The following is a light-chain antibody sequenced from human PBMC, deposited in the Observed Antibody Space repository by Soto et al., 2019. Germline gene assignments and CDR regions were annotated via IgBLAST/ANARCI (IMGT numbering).Light chain of an antibody. CDR3: SSYTTSRTVV. Sequence: QSALTQPASVSGFPGQSITISCTGTSSDIGAYHYVSWYQRHPGKAPNLMIYDVSNRPSGISDRFSGSKSGNTASLTISGLQVEDEGDDYCSSYTTSRTVVLGGGTKLTVL. CDR2: DVS. V-gene: IGLV2-14*03. J-gene: IGLJ2*01. CDR1: SSDIGAYHY.